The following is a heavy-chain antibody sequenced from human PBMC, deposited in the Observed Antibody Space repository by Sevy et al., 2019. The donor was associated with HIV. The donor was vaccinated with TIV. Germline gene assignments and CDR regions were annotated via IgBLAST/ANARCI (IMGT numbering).Heavy chain of an antibody. Sequence: GGSLRLSCAASGFTFSSYSMNWVRQAPGKGLEWVSSISSSSNYIYYADSVKGRFTISRDKAKNSLYLQMNSLRAEDTAVYYGARGEVNYDSLIPIRTEGGYYYGMDVWGQGTTVTVSS. CDR1: GFTFSSYS. CDR3: ARGEVNYDSLIPIRTEGGYYYGMDV. CDR2: ISSSSNYI. J-gene: IGHJ6*02. V-gene: IGHV3-21*01. D-gene: IGHD3-3*01.